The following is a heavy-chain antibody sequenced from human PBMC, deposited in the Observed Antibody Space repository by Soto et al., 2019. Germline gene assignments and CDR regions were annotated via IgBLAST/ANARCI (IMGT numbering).Heavy chain of an antibody. CDR2: FYYSGST. J-gene: IGHJ4*02. CDR3: AIGGWSQLAY. Sequence: QVQLQESGPGLVKPSETLSLTCTVSGGSISSYYWSWIRQPPVKGLELIGYFYYSGSTNYNPSLKSRVTISVDTSKNPFYLKLSSVTAADTAVYYCAIGGWSQLAYWGQGPLVTVSS. CDR1: GGSISSYY. D-gene: IGHD3-10*01. V-gene: IGHV4-59*08.